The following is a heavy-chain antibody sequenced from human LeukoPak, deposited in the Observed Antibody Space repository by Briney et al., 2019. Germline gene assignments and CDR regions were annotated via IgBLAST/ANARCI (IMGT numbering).Heavy chain of an antibody. V-gene: IGHV3-30*03. D-gene: IGHD6-19*01. J-gene: IGHJ4*02. CDR1: GFTFRSYG. CDR3: ARDSPRLSGWLGHFDY. CDR2: KSSDGSSK. Sequence: GGSLRLSCAASGFTFRSYGMHWVRQAPGKGLEWVAVKSSDGSSKNYADSMKGQFTISRDNSKNTLFLQMNNLRAEDTAVYYCARDSPRLSGWLGHFDYWGQGTLVTVSS.